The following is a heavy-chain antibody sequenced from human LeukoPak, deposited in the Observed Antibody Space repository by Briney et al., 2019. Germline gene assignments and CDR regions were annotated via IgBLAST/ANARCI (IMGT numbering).Heavy chain of an antibody. CDR2: IYTSGST. CDR3: ARSLTAMANYFDY. J-gene: IGHJ4*02. D-gene: IGHD5-18*01. CDR1: GGSISSYY. Sequence: SETLSLTCTVSGGSISSYYWSWLRQPAGKGLEWIGRIYTSGSTNYNPSLKSRVTMSVDTSKNQFSLKLGSVTAADTAVYYCARSLTAMANYFDYWGQGTLVTVSS. V-gene: IGHV4-4*07.